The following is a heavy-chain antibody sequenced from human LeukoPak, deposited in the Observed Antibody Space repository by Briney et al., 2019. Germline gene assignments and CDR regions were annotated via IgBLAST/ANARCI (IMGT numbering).Heavy chain of an antibody. CDR2: IYSSGST. CDR3: ARGGYCGCDSYVDY. D-gene: IGHD2-21*02. J-gene: IGHJ4*02. CDR1: GGPMKSRY. V-gene: IGHV4-4*07. Sequence: SETLTLTCTLSGGPMKSRYGNWIRQPAGKGLEWIGRIYSSGSTNYNPSLKSRVTMSVDTSKNQFSLKLSSVTAADTAVYYCARGGYCGCDSYVDYWGQGTLVTVSS.